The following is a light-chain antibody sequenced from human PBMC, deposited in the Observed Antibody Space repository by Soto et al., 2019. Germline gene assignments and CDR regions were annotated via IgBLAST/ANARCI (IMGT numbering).Light chain of an antibody. CDR3: QQYYSTPIT. J-gene: IGKJ5*01. CDR2: WAS. Sequence: DIVMTQSPDSLAVSLGERATINCKSSQSVLYSSNNKNYLAWYQQKPGQPPKLLIYWASTRESGVPDRFSGSGXGTDFTLTISSLQAEXVXVXXXQQYYSTPITFGQGTRLEIK. CDR1: QSVLYSSNNKNY. V-gene: IGKV4-1*01.